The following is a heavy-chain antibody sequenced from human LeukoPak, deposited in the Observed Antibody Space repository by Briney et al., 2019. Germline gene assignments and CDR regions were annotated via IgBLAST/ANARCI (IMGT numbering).Heavy chain of an antibody. D-gene: IGHD2-15*01. CDR2: IYYSGST. V-gene: IGHV4-31*03. Sequence: SETLSLTCTVSGGSISSGGYFWSWIRQHPGKGLEWIGYIYYSGSTYYNPSLKSRVTISVDTSKNQFSLKLSSVTAADTAVYYCARALGYCSGGSCTRGYNWFDPWGQGTLVTVPS. CDR1: GGSISSGGYF. J-gene: IGHJ5*02. CDR3: ARALGYCSGGSCTRGYNWFDP.